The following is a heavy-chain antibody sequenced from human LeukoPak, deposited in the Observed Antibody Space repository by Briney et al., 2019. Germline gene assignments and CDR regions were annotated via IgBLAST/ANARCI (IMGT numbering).Heavy chain of an antibody. Sequence: WGSLRLYCAASGFTFSDYTLNWVRQAPGKGLEGVSYISRTSDTVSYADSVKGRFTISRDNAKNSLYLQMISLRAEDTAVYFCARDYGYDFDTWGQGTMVTVSS. CDR2: ISRTSDTV. CDR1: GFTFSDYT. V-gene: IGHV3-48*01. D-gene: IGHD3-16*01. CDR3: ARDYGYDFDT. J-gene: IGHJ3*02.